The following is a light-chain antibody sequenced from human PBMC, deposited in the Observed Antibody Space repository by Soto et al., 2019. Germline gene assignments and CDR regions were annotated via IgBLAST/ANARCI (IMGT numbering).Light chain of an antibody. V-gene: IGKV1-5*03. CDR3: QHYNSYSEA. J-gene: IGKJ1*01. CDR1: QTISSW. CDR2: KAS. Sequence: DIQMTQSPSTLSGSVGDRVTITCRASQTISSWLAWYQQKPGKAPKLLSYKASTLKSGVPSRFSGSGPGTEFTLTICSLQPDDFATYDCQHYNSYSEAFGEGTKVELK.